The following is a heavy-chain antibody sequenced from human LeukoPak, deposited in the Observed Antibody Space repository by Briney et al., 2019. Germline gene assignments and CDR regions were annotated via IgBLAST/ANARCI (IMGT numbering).Heavy chain of an antibody. D-gene: IGHD2-15*01. V-gene: IGHV3-23*01. CDR2: ISDSGGST. CDR1: GFTFSSYA. J-gene: IGHJ4*02. CDR3: AKTPSFRVAATHFDY. Sequence: AGSLRLSCAASGFTFSSYAMSWVRQAPGKGLEWVSAISDSGGSTYYADSVKGRFTISRDNSKNTLYLQMNSPKDEDTAGYYCAKTPSFRVAATHFDYWGQGTLVTVSS.